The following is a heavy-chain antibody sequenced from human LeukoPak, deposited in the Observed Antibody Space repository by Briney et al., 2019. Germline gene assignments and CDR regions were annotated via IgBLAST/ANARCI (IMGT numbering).Heavy chain of an antibody. J-gene: IGHJ4*02. CDR3: ARERETYYYDSSGYSMEYYFDY. CDR1: GFTFSDYF. D-gene: IGHD3-22*01. Sequence: GGSLRLSCAASGFTFSDYFMSWIRQAPGKGLEWVSYISSSGSTIYYADSVKGRFTISRDNAKNTLYLQMNSLRAEDTAVYYCARERETYYYDSSGYSMEYYFDYWGQGTLVTVSS. CDR2: ISSSGSTI. V-gene: IGHV3-11*04.